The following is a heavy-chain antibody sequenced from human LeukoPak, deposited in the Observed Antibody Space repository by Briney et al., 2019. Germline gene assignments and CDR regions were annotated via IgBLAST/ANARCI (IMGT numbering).Heavy chain of an antibody. Sequence: ASVKVSCKASGYTFTGYYMHWVRQAPGQGLEWMGWMNPNSGNTGYAQKFQGRVTMTRNTSISTAYMELSSLRSEDTAVYYCARDGREFDYWGQGTLVTVSS. V-gene: IGHV1-8*02. CDR3: ARDGREFDY. J-gene: IGHJ4*02. CDR2: MNPNSGNT. CDR1: GYTFTGYY.